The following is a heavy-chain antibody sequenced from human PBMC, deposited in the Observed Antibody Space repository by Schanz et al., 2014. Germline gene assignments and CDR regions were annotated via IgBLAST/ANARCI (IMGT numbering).Heavy chain of an antibody. Sequence: QLVESGGGVVQPGGSLRLSCAASGFTFTTNAMSWVRQPPGKGLEWVSAISGNGGSTYFADSVKGRFTISRDNSDNTLFLQMNSLRAEDTAVYYCAKVREWWPYYFDYWGQGTLVTVSS. CDR2: ISGNGGST. CDR1: GFTFTTNA. J-gene: IGHJ4*02. CDR3: AKVREWWPYYFDY. V-gene: IGHV3-23*04. D-gene: IGHD2-15*01.